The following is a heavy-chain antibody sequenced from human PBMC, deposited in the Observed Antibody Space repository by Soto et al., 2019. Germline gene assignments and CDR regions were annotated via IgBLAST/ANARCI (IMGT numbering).Heavy chain of an antibody. Sequence: WASVKVSCKASGDTFNIYTFDWVRQAPGQGLEWMGGIFAMFGSPHNAEKFQHRLTITADDSTTTVYMELSDLRSEDTAVYYCATNGSSVVLDPWGQGTLVTVSS. CDR1: GDTFNIYT. J-gene: IGHJ5*02. CDR2: IFAMFGSP. CDR3: ATNGSSVVLDP. D-gene: IGHD3-10*01. V-gene: IGHV1-69*13.